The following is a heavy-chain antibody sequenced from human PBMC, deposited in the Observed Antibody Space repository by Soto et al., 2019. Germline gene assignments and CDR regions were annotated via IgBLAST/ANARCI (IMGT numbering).Heavy chain of an antibody. CDR2: INHSGST. CDR3: ARGAGTWFGATGVYGMDV. V-gene: IGHV4-34*01. CDR1: GGSFSGYY. J-gene: IGHJ6*02. D-gene: IGHD3-10*01. Sequence: SETLSLTCAVYGGSFSGYYWSWIRQPPGKGLEWIGEINHSGSTNYNPSLKSRVTISVDTSKNQFSLKLSSVTAADTAVYYCARGAGTWFGATGVYGMDVWGQGTTVTVSS.